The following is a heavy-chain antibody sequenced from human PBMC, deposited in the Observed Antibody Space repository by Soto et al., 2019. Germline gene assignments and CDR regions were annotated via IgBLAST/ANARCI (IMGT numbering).Heavy chain of an antibody. CDR1: GFTFSNAW. D-gene: IGHD3-3*01. Sequence: GGSLRLSCAASGFTFSNAWMSWVRQASGKGLEWVGRIKSKTDGETTDYAAPVKGRFTISRDDSKNTLYLHMSSLPTEDTALYYCTNDFKGDTPVDYWGQGNLVTVSS. CDR3: TNDFKGDTPVDY. J-gene: IGHJ4*02. V-gene: IGHV3-15*01. CDR2: IKSKTDGETT.